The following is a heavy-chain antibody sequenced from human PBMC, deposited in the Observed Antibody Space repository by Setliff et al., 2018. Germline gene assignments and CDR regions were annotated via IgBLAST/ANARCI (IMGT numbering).Heavy chain of an antibody. Sequence: PGGSLRLSCAASGFTFSSYWMHWVRQAPGKGLVWVSRINSDGSSTSYADSVKGRFTISRDNAKNTLYLQMNSLRAEDTAVYYCVKWDSKYVSGSHYMDVWGKGTTVTVSS. CDR2: INSDGSST. V-gene: IGHV3-74*01. D-gene: IGHD3-16*01. CDR3: VKWDSKYVSGSHYMDV. CDR1: GFTFSSYW. J-gene: IGHJ6*03.